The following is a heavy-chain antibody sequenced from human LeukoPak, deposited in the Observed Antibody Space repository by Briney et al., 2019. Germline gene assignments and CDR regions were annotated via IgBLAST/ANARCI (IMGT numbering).Heavy chain of an antibody. CDR2: ISSSSSYI. J-gene: IGHJ5*02. V-gene: IGHV3-21*01. Sequence: SGGSLRLSCAASGFTFSSYSMNWVRQAPGKGLEWVSSISSSSSYIYYADSVKGRFTISRDKAKNSLYLQMNSLRAEDTAVYYCARDLWYNWFDPWGQGTLVTVSS. CDR1: GFTFSSYS. CDR3: ARDLWYNWFDP. D-gene: IGHD2-21*01.